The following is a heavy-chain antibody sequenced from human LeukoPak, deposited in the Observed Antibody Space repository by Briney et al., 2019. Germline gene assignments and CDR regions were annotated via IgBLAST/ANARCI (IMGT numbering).Heavy chain of an antibody. J-gene: IGHJ4*02. V-gene: IGHV1-8*01. CDR2: MNPNSGNT. Sequence: SSVKVSCKASGYTFTSYDINWVRQATGQGLEWMGWMNPNSGNTGYAQKFQGRVTMTRNPSISTAYMELSSLRSEDTAVYYCARESGLYGSGSRYWGQGTLVTVSS. D-gene: IGHD3-10*01. CDR1: GYTFTSYD. CDR3: ARESGLYGSGSRY.